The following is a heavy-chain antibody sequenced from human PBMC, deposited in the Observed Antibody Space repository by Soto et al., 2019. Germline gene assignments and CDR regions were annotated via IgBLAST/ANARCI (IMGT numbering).Heavy chain of an antibody. CDR1: CGSLRSIRYY. D-gene: IGHD4-17*01. CDR2: IHYSGST. V-gene: IGHV4-39*01. Sequence: APSLTCTFSCGSLRSIRYYWGWIRQHPGKGLEWTGSIHYSGSTYYNPTLKSRVTICGDRSKNQFSLKLSSVTAADTAVYYCARHDYGDPFGYWRQGTPV. J-gene: IGHJ4*02. CDR3: ARHDYGDPFGY.